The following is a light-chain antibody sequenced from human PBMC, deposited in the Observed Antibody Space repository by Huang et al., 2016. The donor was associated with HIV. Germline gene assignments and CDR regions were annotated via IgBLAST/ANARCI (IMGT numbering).Light chain of an antibody. J-gene: IGKJ1*01. CDR1: QSVLKTSNNKNC. CDR3: HQYYDTPQT. CDR2: WAA. Sequence: DIVVTQSPDSLALSLGGRAAINCTASQSVLKTSNNKNCLSLYQLKPGQPPKVLIYWAATQESVVPDRFSGSGSGTHFTLTIASLQAEDVAVYYCHQYYDTPQTFGQGTKVEVK. V-gene: IGKV4-1*01.